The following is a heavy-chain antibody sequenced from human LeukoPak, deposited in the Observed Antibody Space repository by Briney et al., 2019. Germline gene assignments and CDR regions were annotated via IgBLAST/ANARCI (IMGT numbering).Heavy chain of an antibody. Sequence: GGSLRLSCVASGLSLSNSAMTWVRQAPGKGLEWVSILTGDGTGTLYADSVKGRFSISRDISTNTLYLQMTSLGVDDTALYYCATVGGFCPSSNCYAYFDYWGQGSPVTVSS. J-gene: IGHJ4*02. CDR1: GLSLSNSA. CDR2: LTGDGTGT. CDR3: ATVGGFCPSSNCYAYFDY. V-gene: IGHV3-23*01. D-gene: IGHD2-2*01.